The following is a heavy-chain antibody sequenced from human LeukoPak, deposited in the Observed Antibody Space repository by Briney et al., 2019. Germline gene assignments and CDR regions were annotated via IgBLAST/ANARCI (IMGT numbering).Heavy chain of an antibody. CDR2: IHYSGST. Sequence: SETLSLTCTVSGGSMSSNYCSWIRQPPGKGLEFIGYIHYSGSTNYNPSLKSRVTISVDTSKNHLSLKLSSVTAADTAVYYCARTGYGDHFNLWGRGTLVTVSS. V-gene: IGHV4-59*08. J-gene: IGHJ2*01. CDR3: ARTGYGDHFNL. CDR1: GGSMSSNY. D-gene: IGHD4-17*01.